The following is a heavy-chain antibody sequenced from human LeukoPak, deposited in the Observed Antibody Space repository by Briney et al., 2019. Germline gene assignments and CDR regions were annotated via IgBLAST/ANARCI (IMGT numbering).Heavy chain of an antibody. Sequence: PGGSLRLSCAASGFTFSSYAMSWVRQAPGKGLEWVSAISYGDSNTYYADSVKGRFTISRDNSKNTLYLQMNSLRAEDTAVYYCAKLVAGNFDYWGQGTLVTVSS. CDR3: AKLVAGNFDY. D-gene: IGHD6-19*01. V-gene: IGHV3-23*01. CDR2: ISYGDSNT. CDR1: GFTFSSYA. J-gene: IGHJ4*02.